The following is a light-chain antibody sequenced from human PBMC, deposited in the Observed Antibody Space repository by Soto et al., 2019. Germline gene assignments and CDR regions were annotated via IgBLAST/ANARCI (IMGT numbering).Light chain of an antibody. V-gene: IGKV3-20*01. J-gene: IGKJ1*01. Sequence: IVMTQSPATLSVSPGERATLSCRASQSVGRSLAWYQQKPGQGPSLLIYGTSTRATGIPDRFSGSGSGTDFTLTISRLEPEDFAVYYCQQYGSSLWTFGQGTKVDIK. CDR2: GTS. CDR1: QSVGRS. CDR3: QQYGSSLWT.